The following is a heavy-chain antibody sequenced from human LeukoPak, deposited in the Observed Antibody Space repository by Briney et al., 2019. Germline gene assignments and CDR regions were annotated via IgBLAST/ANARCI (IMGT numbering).Heavy chain of an antibody. D-gene: IGHD6-6*01. V-gene: IGHV4-59*12. J-gene: IGHJ5*02. CDR3: ARDQTSLPGWFDP. CDR1: GGSISSYY. Sequence: SETLSLTCTASGGSISSYYWSWIRQPPGKGLEWIGYIYYGGSTNYNPSLKSRVTISVDTSKNQFSLKLTSVTAADTAVYYCARDQTSLPGWFDPWGQGTLVSVSS. CDR2: IYYGGST.